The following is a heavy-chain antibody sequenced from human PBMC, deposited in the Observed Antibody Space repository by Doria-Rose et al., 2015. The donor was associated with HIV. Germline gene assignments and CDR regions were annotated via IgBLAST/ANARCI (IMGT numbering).Heavy chain of an antibody. V-gene: IGHV4-39*01. J-gene: IGHJ5*02. CDR2: IYYSGTT. CDR1: GGSVASGTPY. D-gene: IGHD6-25*01. CDR3: AKQAVNWFDP. Sequence: QVQLQESGPGLVKPSETLSLTCTVPGGSVASGTPYWDWIRQTPGKGLEWIGTIYYSGTTYYNPSLSGRVTISLHTSKNQYSLKLISVTAADTGVYYCAKQAVNWFDPWGQGTLVTVSS.